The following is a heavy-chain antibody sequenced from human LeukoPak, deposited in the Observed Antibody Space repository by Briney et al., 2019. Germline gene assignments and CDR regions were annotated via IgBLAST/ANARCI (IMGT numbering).Heavy chain of an antibody. D-gene: IGHD3-16*02. CDR3: ASLFYDYVWGSYRYTGFDY. CDR1: GGSISSSSYY. J-gene: IGHJ4*02. V-gene: IGHV4-39*01. Sequence: PSETLSLTCTVSGGSISSSSYYWGWIRQPPGKGLEWIGSIYYSGSTYYNPSLKSRVTISVDTSKNQFSLKLSSVTAADTAVYYCASLFYDYVWGSYRYTGFDYWGQGTLVTVSS. CDR2: IYYSGST.